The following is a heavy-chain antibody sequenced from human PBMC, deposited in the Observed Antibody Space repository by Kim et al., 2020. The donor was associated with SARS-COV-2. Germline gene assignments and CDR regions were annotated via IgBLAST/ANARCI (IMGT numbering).Heavy chain of an antibody. CDR3: ARALRRLRLGEYDY. CDR2: IYYSGST. D-gene: IGHD3-16*01. V-gene: IGHV4-30-4*01. CDR1: GGSISSGDYY. Sequence: SETLSLTCTVSGGSISSGDYYWSWIRQPPGKGLEWIGYIYYSGSTYYNPSLKSRVTISVDTSKNQFSLKLSSVTAADTAVYYCARALRRLRLGEYDYWGQGTLVTVSS. J-gene: IGHJ4*02.